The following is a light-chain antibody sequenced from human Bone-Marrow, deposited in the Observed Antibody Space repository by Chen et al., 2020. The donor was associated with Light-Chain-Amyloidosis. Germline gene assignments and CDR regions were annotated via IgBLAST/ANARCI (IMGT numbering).Light chain of an antibody. CDR2: RDT. CDR3: QSADSSGTYEVI. CDR1: DLPTKY. J-gene: IGLJ2*01. Sequence: SYELTQPPSVSVSPGQTARITCSGDDLPTKYAYWYQQKPGQAPVLVIHRDTERPSGISERFSGSNSRTTATLTISGGQAEDEADYHGQSADSSGTYEVIFGGGTKLTVL. V-gene: IGLV3-25*03.